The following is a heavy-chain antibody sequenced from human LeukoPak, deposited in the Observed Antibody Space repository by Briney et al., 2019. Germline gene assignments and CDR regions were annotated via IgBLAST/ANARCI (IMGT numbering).Heavy chain of an antibody. J-gene: IGHJ6*02. CDR1: GGSISSSSYY. CDR2: IYYSGSI. V-gene: IGHV4-39*07. CDR3: ARSITMIVVVYGMDV. Sequence: SETLSLTCTVAGGSISSSSYYWGWIRQPPGKGLDWIGSIYYSGSIYYNPSLKSRVTISVDTSKNQFSLKLSSVTAADTAVYYCARSITMIVVVYGMDVWGQGTTVTVSS. D-gene: IGHD3-22*01.